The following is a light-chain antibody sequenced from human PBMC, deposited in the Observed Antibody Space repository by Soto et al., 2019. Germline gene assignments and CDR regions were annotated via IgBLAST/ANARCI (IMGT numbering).Light chain of an antibody. CDR3: SSYTSSSTLDVV. CDR2: DVS. J-gene: IGLJ2*01. V-gene: IGLV2-14*01. Sequence: QSALTQPASVSGSPGQSITISCTGTGSDVGGYNYVSWYQQHPGKAPKLMIYDVSNRPSGVSNRFSGAKSGNTASLTISGLQAEDEADYDCSSYTSSSTLDVVFGGGTKLTVL. CDR1: GSDVGGYNY.